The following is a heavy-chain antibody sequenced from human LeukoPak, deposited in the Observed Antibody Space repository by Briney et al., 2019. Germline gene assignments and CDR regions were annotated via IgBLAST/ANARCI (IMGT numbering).Heavy chain of an antibody. D-gene: IGHD3-9*01. CDR3: ARGRQRYFDVNYFDY. V-gene: IGHV4-34*01. Sequence: GEINHSGSTNYNPSLKSRVTISVDTSKNQFSLKLSSVTAADTAVYYCARGRQRYFDVNYFDYWGQGTLVTVSS. J-gene: IGHJ4*02. CDR2: INHSGST.